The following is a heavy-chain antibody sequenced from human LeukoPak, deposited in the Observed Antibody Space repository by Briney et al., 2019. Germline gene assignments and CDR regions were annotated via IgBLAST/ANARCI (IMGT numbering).Heavy chain of an antibody. Sequence: ASVKVSCKASGYTFTNYDINRVRQATGQGPEWMGWMNPYSGNKGYAQKFQDRFTMTRNTSISTAYMELSSLRSEDTAVYYCAGGHHLGVATVDYWGQGTLVTVSS. CDR1: GYTFTNYD. J-gene: IGHJ4*02. CDR3: AGGHHLGVATVDY. V-gene: IGHV1-8*01. CDR2: MNPYSGNK. D-gene: IGHD5-12*01.